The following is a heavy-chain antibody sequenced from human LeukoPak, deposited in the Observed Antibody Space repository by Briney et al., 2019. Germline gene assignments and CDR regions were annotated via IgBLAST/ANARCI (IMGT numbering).Heavy chain of an antibody. CDR3: ARWLGWDIVLMVYALDY. Sequence: ASVKVSCKASGYTFTGYYMHWVRQAPGQGLEWMGWINPNSGGTNYAQKFQGRVTMTRDTSISTAYMELSRLRSGDTAVYYCARWLGWDIVLMVYALDYWGQGTLVTVSS. CDR1: GYTFTGYY. D-gene: IGHD2-8*01. J-gene: IGHJ4*02. V-gene: IGHV1-2*02. CDR2: INPNSGGT.